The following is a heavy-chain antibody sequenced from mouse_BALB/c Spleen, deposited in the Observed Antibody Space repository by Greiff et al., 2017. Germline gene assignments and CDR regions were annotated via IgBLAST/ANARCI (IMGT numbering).Heavy chain of an antibody. CDR2: ISSGGSYT. Sequence: EVQLQQSGGGLVQPGGSLKLSCAASGFTFSSYSMSWVRQTPDKRLEWVATISSGGSYTYYPDSVKGRFTISRDNAKNTLYLQMSSLKSEDTAMYYCASLLPVDYYAMDYWGQGTSVTVSS. CDR1: GFTFSSYS. V-gene: IGHV5-6*01. J-gene: IGHJ4*01. CDR3: ASLLPVDYYAMDY. D-gene: IGHD2-1*01.